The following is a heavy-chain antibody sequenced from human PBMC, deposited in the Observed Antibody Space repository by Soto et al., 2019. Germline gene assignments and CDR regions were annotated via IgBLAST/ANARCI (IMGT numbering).Heavy chain of an antibody. Sequence: EVQLLESGGGLVQPGGSLRLSCAASGFTFSSYAMSWVRQAPGKGLEWVSAISGSGGSTYYADSVKGRFTISRDNSKNTVYLQMYSLGAKDTAVYYGVITNSNPGGFDPWGQGTLVTVSS. V-gene: IGHV3-23*01. CDR2: ISGSGGST. J-gene: IGHJ5*02. CDR1: GFTFSSYA. CDR3: VITNSNPGGFDP. D-gene: IGHD4-4*01.